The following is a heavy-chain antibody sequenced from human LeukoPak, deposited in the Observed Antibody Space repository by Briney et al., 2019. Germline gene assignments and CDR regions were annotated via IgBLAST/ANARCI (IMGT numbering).Heavy chain of an antibody. Sequence: GGSLRLSCAASGFTFDDYGMSWVRQAPGKGLEWVSGINWNGGSTGYADSVKGRFTICRDNAKNSLYLQMNSLRAEDTALYYCARGLVSGTFGGYDYWGQGTLVTVSS. D-gene: IGHD3-16*01. J-gene: IGHJ4*02. CDR3: ARGLVSGTFGGYDY. CDR2: INWNGGST. V-gene: IGHV3-20*04. CDR1: GFTFDDYG.